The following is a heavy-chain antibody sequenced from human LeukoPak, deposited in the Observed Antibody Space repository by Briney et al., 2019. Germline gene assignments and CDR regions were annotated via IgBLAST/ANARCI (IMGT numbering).Heavy chain of an antibody. D-gene: IGHD2-15*01. CDR1: GFTFSSYG. Sequence: GGSLRLSCVASGFTFSSYGMRWVRQAPGKGLEWVAVISYDGSDKYYADYVKGRFTISRDDSKNTLYLQMNSLRAEDTAVYYCAGYCSGGRCYTQTYFDYWGQGTLVTVSS. CDR3: AGYCSGGRCYTQTYFDY. J-gene: IGHJ4*02. CDR2: ISYDGSDK. V-gene: IGHV3-30*03.